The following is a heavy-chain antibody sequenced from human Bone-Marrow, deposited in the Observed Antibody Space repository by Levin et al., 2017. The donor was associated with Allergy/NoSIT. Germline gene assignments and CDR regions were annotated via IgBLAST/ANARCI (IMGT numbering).Heavy chain of an antibody. V-gene: IGHV1-18*04. Sequence: ASVKVSCKASGFTFTSYGFTWVRQAPGQGLEWMGWISAHNGNTNYAQNLQGRVTMTTDTSTSTAYMELRSLISDDTAVYYCARVGGPQLRFFDWLGWFDPWGQGTLVTVSS. CDR1: GFTFTSYG. CDR3: ARVGGPQLRFFDWLGWFDP. CDR2: ISAHNGNT. D-gene: IGHD3-9*01. J-gene: IGHJ5*02.